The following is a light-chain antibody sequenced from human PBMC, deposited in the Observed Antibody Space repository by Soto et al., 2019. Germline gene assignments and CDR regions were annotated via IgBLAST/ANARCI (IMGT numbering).Light chain of an antibody. CDR2: CAS. J-gene: IGKJ1*01. CDR3: QQRSNWPWT. Sequence: EIVLTQSPATLSLSPWGRATLSCRASQGIGSYLSWYQQIPGQAPRLLIYCASNRATDIPARFSGTGSGTDFTLTISSLEPEDFAVYYCQQRSNWPWTFGQGTKVDIK. CDR1: QGIGSY. V-gene: IGKV3-11*01.